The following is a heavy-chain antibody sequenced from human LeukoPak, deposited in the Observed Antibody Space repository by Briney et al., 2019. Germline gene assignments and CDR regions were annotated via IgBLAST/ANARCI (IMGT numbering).Heavy chain of an antibody. CDR3: ARAGGSVGWYGTIDS. J-gene: IGHJ4*02. CDR2: LYTSGTT. CDR1: GGSISSGSYY. Sequence: PSETLSLTCTVSGGSISSGSYYWTWIRQPAGMGLEWIGHLYTSGTTDYNPSLQSRVTISADTSKHQFSLRLTSVTAADTAVYYCARAGGSVGWYGTIDSWGQGTLVTVSS. D-gene: IGHD6-19*01. V-gene: IGHV4-61*09.